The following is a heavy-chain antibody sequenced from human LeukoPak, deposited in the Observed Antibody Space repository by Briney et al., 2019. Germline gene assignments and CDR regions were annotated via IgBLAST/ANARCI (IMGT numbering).Heavy chain of an antibody. J-gene: IGHJ6*02. CDR1: GFTFSSYE. CDR2: ISSSGSTI. D-gene: IGHD2-21*02. Sequence: GGSLRLSCAASGFTFSSYEMNWVRQAPGKGLEWVSCISSSGSTIYYADSVKGRFTISRDNAKNSLYLQMNSLRAEDTAVYYCARGLVVVTASSGADNYYYYYGMDVWGQGTTVTVSS. CDR3: ARGLVVVTASSGADNYYYYYGMDV. V-gene: IGHV3-48*03.